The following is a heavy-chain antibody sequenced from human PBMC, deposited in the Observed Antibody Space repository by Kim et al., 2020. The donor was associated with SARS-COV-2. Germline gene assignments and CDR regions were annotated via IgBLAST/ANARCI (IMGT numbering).Heavy chain of an antibody. CDR3: AREPRRFLEWLSPPSYYYGMDV. Sequence: GGSLRLSCAASGFTFSSYGMHWVRQAPGKGLEWVAVIWYDGSNKYYADSVKGRFTISRDNSKNTLYLQMNSLRAEDTAVYYCAREPRRFLEWLSPPSYYYGMDVWGQGTTVTVSS. CDR1: GFTFSSYG. J-gene: IGHJ6*02. D-gene: IGHD3-3*01. V-gene: IGHV3-33*08. CDR2: IWYDGSNK.